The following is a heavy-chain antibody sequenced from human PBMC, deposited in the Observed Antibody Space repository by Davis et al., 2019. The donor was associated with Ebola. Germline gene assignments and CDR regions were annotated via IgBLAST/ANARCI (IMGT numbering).Heavy chain of an antibody. V-gene: IGHV4-59*01. J-gene: IGHJ6*04. CDR3: ARALPSSRYYSMDV. CDR2: IDYTANS. D-gene: IGHD6-6*01. CDR1: GGSISSYY. Sequence: GSLRLSCTVSGGSISSYYWTWIRRPPGRGLEWIGYIDYTANSKFSSSLKSRVTMSVDTSKDQFSLTLSSVSAADTAVYYCARALPSSRYYSMDVWGKGTTVTVSS.